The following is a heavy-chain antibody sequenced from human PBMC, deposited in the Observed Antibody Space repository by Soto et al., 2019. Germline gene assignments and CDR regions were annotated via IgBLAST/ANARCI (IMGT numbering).Heavy chain of an antibody. J-gene: IGHJ6*02. V-gene: IGHV1-2*04. D-gene: IGHD3-16*01. CDR3: ARDYTGYSHAMDV. CDR2: INPNSGGT. CDR1: GYIFTGYY. Sequence: QVQLVQSGAEVKKPGASVKVSCKASGYIFTGYYMHWVRQAPGQRLEWMGWINPNSGGTNYAQKFQGWVTMTRDTSISTDDMELSRLRSDDTAVYYCARDYTGYSHAMDVWGQGTTVTVSS.